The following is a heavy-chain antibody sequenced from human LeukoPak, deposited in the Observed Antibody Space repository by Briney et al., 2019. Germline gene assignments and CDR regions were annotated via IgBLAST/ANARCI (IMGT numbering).Heavy chain of an antibody. CDR2: ISGSGGST. J-gene: IGHJ4*02. V-gene: IGHV3-23*01. D-gene: IGHD5-12*01. CDR3: ARASVDIVATAKSYYFDY. Sequence: GGSLSLSCAVSGFTFSRYAMRWVRQAPGKGREWVSAISGSGGSTYYADSVKGRFTISRDNSKNTLYLQMNSLRAEDTAVYYCARASVDIVATAKSYYFDYWGQGTLVTVSS. CDR1: GFTFSRYA.